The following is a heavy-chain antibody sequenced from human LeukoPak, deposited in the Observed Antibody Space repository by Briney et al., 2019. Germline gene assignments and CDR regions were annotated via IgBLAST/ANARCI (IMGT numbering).Heavy chain of an antibody. D-gene: IGHD3-3*01. CDR1: GFTFSSYA. CDR2: ISGSGGST. J-gene: IGHJ5*02. Sequence: GESLKISCAASGFTFSSYAMSWVRQAPGKGLEWVSAISGSGGSTYYADSVKGRFTISRDNSKNTLYLQMNSLRAEDTAVYYCAKDYDFWSGYYTNWFDPWGQGTLVTVSS. V-gene: IGHV3-23*01. CDR3: AKDYDFWSGYYTNWFDP.